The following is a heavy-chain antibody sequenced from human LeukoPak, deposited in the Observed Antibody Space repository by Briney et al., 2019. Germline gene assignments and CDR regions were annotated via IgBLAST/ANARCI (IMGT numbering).Heavy chain of an antibody. J-gene: IGHJ4*02. D-gene: IGHD3-22*01. Sequence: GGSLRLSCAASGFTFSSYGMHWVRQAPGKGLEWVAFIRYDGSNKYYADSVKGRFTISRDNSKNTLYLQMNSLRAEDTAVYYCAKDGRGLDSSGYYLDYRGQGTLVTVSS. V-gene: IGHV3-30*02. CDR3: AKDGRGLDSSGYYLDY. CDR2: IRYDGSNK. CDR1: GFTFSSYG.